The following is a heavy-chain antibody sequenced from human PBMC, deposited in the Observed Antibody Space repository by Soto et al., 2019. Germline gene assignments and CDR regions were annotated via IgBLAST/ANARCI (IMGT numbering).Heavy chain of an antibody. CDR1: GGSFSGYY. D-gene: IGHD3-22*01. V-gene: IGHV4-34*01. CDR2: INHSGST. J-gene: IGHJ4*02. CDR3: ATRAGYYYDSSGTEDY. Sequence: PSETLSLTCAVYGGSFSGYYWSWIRQPPGKGLEWIGEINHSGSTNYNPSLKSRVTISVDTSKNQFSLKLSSVTAADTAVYYCATRAGYYYDSSGTEDYWGQGTLVTVYS.